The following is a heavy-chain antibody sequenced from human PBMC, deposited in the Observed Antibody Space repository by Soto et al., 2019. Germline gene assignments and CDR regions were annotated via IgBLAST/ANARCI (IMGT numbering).Heavy chain of an antibody. CDR1: GGSISSYY. Sequence: SETLSLTCSVSGGSISSYYWCWIRQPPGKGLEWIGYIYHSGSTYYNPSLKSRVTISVDRSKNQFSLKLSSVTAADTAVYYCARVDISSLSMEVWGQGTTVTVSS. CDR2: IYHSGST. V-gene: IGHV4-59*12. D-gene: IGHD3-9*01. J-gene: IGHJ6*02. CDR3: ARVDISSLSMEV.